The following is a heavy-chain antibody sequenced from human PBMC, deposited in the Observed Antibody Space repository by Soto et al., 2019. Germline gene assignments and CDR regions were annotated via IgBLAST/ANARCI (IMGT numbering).Heavy chain of an antibody. J-gene: IGHJ6*02. D-gene: IGHD2-15*01. V-gene: IGHV4-59*01. CDR3: ARAPKAAYYYYGMDV. CDR1: GGSISSYY. CDR2: IYYSGST. Sequence: QVQLQESGPGLVKPSETLSLTCTVSGGSISSYYWSWIRQPPGKGLEWIGYIYYSGSTNYNPSLKSRVTISVDTCKNQFSLKLSSVTAADTAVYYCARAPKAAYYYYGMDVWGQGTTVTVSS.